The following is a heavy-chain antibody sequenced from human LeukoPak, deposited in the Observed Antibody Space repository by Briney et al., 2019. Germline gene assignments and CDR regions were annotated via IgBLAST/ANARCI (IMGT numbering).Heavy chain of an antibody. CDR2: ISYNGDTT. V-gene: IGHV3-23*01. CDR3: AKESPAFDC. J-gene: IGHJ4*02. Sequence: GGSLRLSCAASGFTFNDYAMTWIRQAPGKGLDWVSVISYNGDTTYYADSVKGRFTISRDNSKNTLYLQMNGLRVEDTAVYYCAKESPAFDCWGQGTLVTASS. CDR1: GFTFNDYA.